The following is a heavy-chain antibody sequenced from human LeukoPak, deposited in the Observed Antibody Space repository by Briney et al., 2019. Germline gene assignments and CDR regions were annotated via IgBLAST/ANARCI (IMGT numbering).Heavy chain of an antibody. CDR3: ARDYWGDGYNRYFDY. CDR2: ISAYNGNT. Sequence: EASVKVSCKASGYTFTSYGISWVRQAPGQGLEWMGWISAYNGNTNYAQKLQGRVTMTTDTSTSTAYMELRSLRSDDTAVYYCARDYWGDGYNRYFDYWGQGTLVTVSS. J-gene: IGHJ4*02. CDR1: GYTFTSYG. V-gene: IGHV1-18*01. D-gene: IGHD5-24*01.